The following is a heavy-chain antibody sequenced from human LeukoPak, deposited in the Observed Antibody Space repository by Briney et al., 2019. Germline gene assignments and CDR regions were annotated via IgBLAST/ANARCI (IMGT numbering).Heavy chain of an antibody. V-gene: IGHV6-1*01. CDR1: WDSVSSNSAA. CDR2: TYYRSKWYN. J-gene: IGHJ4*02. D-gene: IGHD3-22*01. Sequence: SQTLSLTCAISWDSVSSNSAAWNWIRQSPSRGLEWLGRTYYRSKWYNDYAVSVKSRITINPDTSKNQFSLQLNSVTPEDTAVYYCARGDYYDSSGSVDYWGQGTLVTVSS. CDR3: ARGDYYDSSGSVDY.